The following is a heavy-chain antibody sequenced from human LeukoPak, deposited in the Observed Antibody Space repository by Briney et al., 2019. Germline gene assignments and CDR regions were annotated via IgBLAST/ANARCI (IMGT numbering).Heavy chain of an antibody. V-gene: IGHV1-2*06. Sequence: ASVKVSCKASGYTFTDYYMHWVRQAPGQGLEWMGRINPNSGGTNYAQKFQGRVTMTRDTSISTAYMDLSRLRSDDTAVYYCARDLSGYYDSSAYYHASDYWGQGILVTVSS. CDR1: GYTFTDYY. D-gene: IGHD3-22*01. CDR3: ARDLSGYYDSSAYYHASDY. CDR2: INPNSGGT. J-gene: IGHJ4*02.